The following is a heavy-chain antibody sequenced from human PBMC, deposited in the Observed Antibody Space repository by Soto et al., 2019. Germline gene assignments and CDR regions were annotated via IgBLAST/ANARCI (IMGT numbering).Heavy chain of an antibody. CDR2: IYPGDSDT. J-gene: IGHJ5*02. D-gene: IGHD6-19*01. Sequence: PGESLKISCKGSGYSFTSYWIGWVRQMPGKGLEWMGIIYPGDSDTRYSPSFQGQVTISADKSISTAYLQWSSLKASDTAMYYCARKVHSSGWWTRDTYNWFDPWGQGTLVTVSS. CDR3: ARKVHSSGWWTRDTYNWFDP. V-gene: IGHV5-51*01. CDR1: GYSFTSYW.